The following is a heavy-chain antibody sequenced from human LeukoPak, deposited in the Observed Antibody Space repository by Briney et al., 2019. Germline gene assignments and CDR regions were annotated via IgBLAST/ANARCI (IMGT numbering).Heavy chain of an antibody. CDR3: ARVSYYYGSGSYRPTAVYYFDY. V-gene: IGHV3-23*01. J-gene: IGHJ4*02. D-gene: IGHD3-10*01. CDR2: ISGSGVST. CDR1: GFTFHTYA. Sequence: GGSLRLSCAASGFTFHTYAMSWVRQAPGMGLEWVAGISGSGVSTYYADSVKGRFTITGDNSKNILYLQMNSLRAEDTAVYYCARVSYYYGSGSYRPTAVYYFDYWGQGTLVTVSS.